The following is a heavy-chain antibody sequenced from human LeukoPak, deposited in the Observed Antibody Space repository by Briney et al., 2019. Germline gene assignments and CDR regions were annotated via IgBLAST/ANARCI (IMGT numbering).Heavy chain of an antibody. CDR3: AKDKSVSADYYFDY. D-gene: IGHD3-10*01. Sequence: PGGSLRLSCAASGFTFSSHWMHWVRQGPGKGLVWVSRINSDGSVTSYADSMKGRFTISRDNAKNTLYLQMNNVRTEDTAVYYCAKDKSVSADYYFDYWGQGTLVTVSS. CDR2: INSDGSVT. J-gene: IGHJ4*02. V-gene: IGHV3-74*01. CDR1: GFTFSSHW.